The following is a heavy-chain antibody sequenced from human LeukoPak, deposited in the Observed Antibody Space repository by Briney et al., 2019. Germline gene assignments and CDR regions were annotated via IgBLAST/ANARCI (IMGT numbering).Heavy chain of an antibody. V-gene: IGHV6-1*01. Sequence: SQTLSVTFAISGDSVSITNGAWNWLRQSPSRGLEWLGRTYYRSKWFPEYAVSVKGRITISPDTSNNQFSLQLSSVTPDDTAVYYCARDIATTGWYTFDYGGQGTPVTVSA. CDR2: TYYRSKWFP. J-gene: IGHJ4*02. CDR3: ARDIATTGWYTFDY. D-gene: IGHD6-19*01. CDR1: GDSVSITNGA.